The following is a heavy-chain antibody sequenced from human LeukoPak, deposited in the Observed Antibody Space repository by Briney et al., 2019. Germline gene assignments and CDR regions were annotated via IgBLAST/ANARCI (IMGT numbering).Heavy chain of an antibody. CDR1: FTGYY. CDR2: IHPVTGDT. D-gene: IGHD4-17*01. V-gene: IGHV1-2*02. CDR3: ASYGPAYNWFVT. J-gene: IGHJ5*02. Sequence: GASVKVSCTFTGYYMQWVRQAPGQGLEWMGWIHPVTGDTNYAQRFQGRVTMTRDTSSRTTYMELSRLTSGDTALYYCASYGPAYNWFVTWSQGTQVTVSS.